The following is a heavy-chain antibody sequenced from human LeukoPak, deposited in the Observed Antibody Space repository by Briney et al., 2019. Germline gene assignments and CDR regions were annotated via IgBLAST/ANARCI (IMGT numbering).Heavy chain of an antibody. D-gene: IGHD3-16*02. CDR1: GGSFSGYY. Sequence: PSETLSLTCAVYGGSFSGYYWSWIRQPPGKGLEWIGEINHSGSTNYNPSLKSRVTISVDTSKNQFSLKLSSVTAADTAVYYCARGLRGSYRFGYFDYWGQGTLVTVSS. CDR3: ARGLRGSYRFGYFDY. V-gene: IGHV4-34*01. CDR2: INHSGST. J-gene: IGHJ4*02.